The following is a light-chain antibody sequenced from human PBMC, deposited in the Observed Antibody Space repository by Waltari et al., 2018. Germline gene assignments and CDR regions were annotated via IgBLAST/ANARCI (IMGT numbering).Light chain of an antibody. CDR1: QDIINY. CDR3: QQYENLPYT. V-gene: IGKV1-33*01. CDR2: DAS. J-gene: IGKJ2*01. Sequence: DIQMTQSPSSLSASVGDRVHITCQASQDIINYLNWYQQTPGKAPKLLIYDASNLATGVPSRFSGGGSGTDFSFTISSLHPEDVGTYYCQQYENLPYTFGQGTKLEIK.